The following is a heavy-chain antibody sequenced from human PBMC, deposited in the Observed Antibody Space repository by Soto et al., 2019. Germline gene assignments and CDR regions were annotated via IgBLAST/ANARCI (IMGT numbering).Heavy chain of an antibody. D-gene: IGHD3-22*01. J-gene: IGHJ4*02. CDR3: ARAPPTYYYDSSGFGD. Sequence: QVQLVQSGAEVKKPGASVKVSCKASGYTFTSYGISWVRQAPGQGLEWMGWISAYNGNTNYAQKLQGRVTMTTDTATSTAYRELRSLRSDDTAVYYCARAPPTYYYDSSGFGDWGQGTLVTVSS. CDR2: ISAYNGNT. CDR1: GYTFTSYG. V-gene: IGHV1-18*01.